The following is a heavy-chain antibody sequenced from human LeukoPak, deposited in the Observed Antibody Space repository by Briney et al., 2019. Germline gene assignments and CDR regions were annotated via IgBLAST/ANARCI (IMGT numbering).Heavy chain of an antibody. D-gene: IGHD4-17*01. CDR3: ARTNDYGNADY. Sequence: GGSLRLSCAASGFTFSSYWMHWVRQAPGKGLVWVPRINSDGSSTSYADSVKGRFTISRDNAKNSLYLQMNSLRAEDTAVYYCARTNDYGNADYWGQGTLVTVSS. V-gene: IGHV3-74*01. J-gene: IGHJ4*02. CDR2: INSDGSST. CDR1: GFTFSSYW.